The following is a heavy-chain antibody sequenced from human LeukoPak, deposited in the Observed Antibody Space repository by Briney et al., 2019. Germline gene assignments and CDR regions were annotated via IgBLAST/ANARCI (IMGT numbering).Heavy chain of an antibody. D-gene: IGHD3-22*01. V-gene: IGHV3-53*01. CDR1: GFTVSSNF. J-gene: IGHJ5*02. Sequence: GGSLRLSCAASGFTVSSNFMSWVRQAPGKGLEWVSGIYSGGSTYYADSVKGRFTISRDNSKNTLYLQVNSLRAEDTAVYYCAKDKVTMIVVVPDWFDPWGQGTLVTVSS. CDR2: IYSGGST. CDR3: AKDKVTMIVVVPDWFDP.